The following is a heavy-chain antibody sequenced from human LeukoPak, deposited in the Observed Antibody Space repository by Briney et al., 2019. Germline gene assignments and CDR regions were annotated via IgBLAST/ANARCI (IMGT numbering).Heavy chain of an antibody. CDR1: GYTFTGYY. J-gene: IGHJ4*02. Sequence: EASVKVSCKASGYTFTGYYMHWVRQAPGQGLEWMGRINPNSGGTNYAQKFRGRVTMTRDTSISTAYMELSRLRSDDTAVYYCARDFSQWLVPGYWGQGTLVTVS. V-gene: IGHV1-2*06. CDR3: ARDFSQWLVPGY. CDR2: INPNSGGT. D-gene: IGHD6-19*01.